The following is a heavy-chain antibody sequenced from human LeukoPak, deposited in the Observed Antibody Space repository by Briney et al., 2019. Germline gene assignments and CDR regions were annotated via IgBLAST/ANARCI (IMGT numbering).Heavy chain of an antibody. Sequence: ASAKVSCKASGGTFSSYAISWVRQAPGQGLEWMGGIIPIFGTANYAQKFQGRVTITTDESTSTAYMELSSLRSEDTAVYYCARSIAAAGLYYYYYYYMDVWGKGTTVTVSS. CDR1: GGTFSSYA. CDR2: IIPIFGTA. D-gene: IGHD6-13*01. J-gene: IGHJ6*03. CDR3: ARSIAAAGLYYYYYYYMDV. V-gene: IGHV1-69*05.